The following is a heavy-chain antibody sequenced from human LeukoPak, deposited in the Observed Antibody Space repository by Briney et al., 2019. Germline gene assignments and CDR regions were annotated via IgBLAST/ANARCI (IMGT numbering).Heavy chain of an antibody. D-gene: IGHD3-22*01. CDR1: GYTFTGYY. CDR3: ARGYDSSAEGDY. V-gene: IGHV1-2*02. J-gene: IGHJ4*02. Sequence: ASVTVSCKASGYTFTGYYMHWVRQAPGRGLEWMGWINPNSGGTNYAQKFRGRVTMTRDTSISTAYMELSRLRSDDTAVYYCARGYDSSAEGDYWGQGTLVTVSS. CDR2: INPNSGGT.